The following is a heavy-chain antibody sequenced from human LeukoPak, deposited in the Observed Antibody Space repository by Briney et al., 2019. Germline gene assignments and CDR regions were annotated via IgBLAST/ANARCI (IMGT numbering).Heavy chain of an antibody. CDR3: ARPIYGYSGYEGNNWFDP. CDR1: GYTFTGYY. D-gene: IGHD5-12*01. J-gene: IGHJ5*02. CDR2: INPNSGGT. V-gene: IGHV1-2*02. Sequence: ASVKVSCKASGYTFTGYYMYWVRQAPGQGLEWMGWINPNSGGTNYAQKFQGRVTMTTDTSISTAYMELSRLRSDDTAVYYCARPIYGYSGYEGNNWFDPWGQGTLVTVSS.